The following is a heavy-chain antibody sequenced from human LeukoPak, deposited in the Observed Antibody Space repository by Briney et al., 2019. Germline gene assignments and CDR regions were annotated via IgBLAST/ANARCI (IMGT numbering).Heavy chain of an antibody. CDR2: VYHSGST. CDR1: GDSISTNHW. D-gene: IGHD5-24*01. Sequence: SETLSLTCAVSGDSISTNHWWSWVRQPPGKGLEWIGEVYHSGSTNYNPSLKSRVTISVDKSKNLFPLKLTSVTAADTAMYYCASARWDSWGQGTLVTVSS. V-gene: IGHV4-4*02. CDR3: ASARWDS. J-gene: IGHJ4*02.